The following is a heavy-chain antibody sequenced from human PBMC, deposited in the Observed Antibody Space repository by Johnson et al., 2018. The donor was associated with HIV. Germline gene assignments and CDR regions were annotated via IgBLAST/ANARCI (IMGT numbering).Heavy chain of an antibody. D-gene: IGHD3-16*02. V-gene: IGHV3-7*01. J-gene: IGHJ3*02. CDR1: GFTFSSYW. CDR2: IKQDGSEK. Sequence: SGGGLVQPGGSLRLSCAASGFTFSSYWMSWVRQAPGKGLEWVANIKQDGSEKYYAGSVKGRFTISRDNSKDTLYLQMNNLTTEDTAVYSCARDFGLGELSYETVDAFDIWGQGTMVAVSS. CDR3: ARDFGLGELSYETVDAFDI.